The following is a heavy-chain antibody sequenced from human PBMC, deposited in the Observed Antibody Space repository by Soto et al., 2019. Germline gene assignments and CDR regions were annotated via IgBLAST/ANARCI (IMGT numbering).Heavy chain of an antibody. Sequence: GASVKVSCKASGGTFSSYAISWVRQAPGQGLEWVGGIIPIFGTANYAQKFQGRVTITADESTSTAYMELSSLRSEDTAVYYCARAGRGCSSTSCYYSGVFYFDYWGQGTLVTVSS. D-gene: IGHD2-2*01. J-gene: IGHJ4*02. CDR3: ARAGRGCSSTSCYYSGVFYFDY. CDR2: IIPIFGTA. CDR1: GGTFSSYA. V-gene: IGHV1-69*13.